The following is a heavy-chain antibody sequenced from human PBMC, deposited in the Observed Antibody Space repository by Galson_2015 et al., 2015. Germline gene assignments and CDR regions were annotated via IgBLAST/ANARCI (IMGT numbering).Heavy chain of an antibody. J-gene: IGHJ4*02. CDR3: AKGLLTAGTDSFDY. V-gene: IGHV3-21*01. CDR1: GFSFSTYN. Sequence: SLRLSCAASGFSFSTYNMNWVRQAPGKGLEWVSSISWNNDYIYYAHSVKGRFTISRDNAKNSLYLHMSSLRAEDTAVYYCAKGLLTAGTDSFDYWGQGILVTVSS. CDR2: ISWNNDYI. D-gene: IGHD6-13*01.